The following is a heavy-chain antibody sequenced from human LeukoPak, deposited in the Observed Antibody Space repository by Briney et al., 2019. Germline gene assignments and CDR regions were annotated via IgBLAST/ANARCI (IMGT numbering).Heavy chain of an antibody. Sequence: ASVKVSCKASGYTFTGYYMHWVRQAPGQGLEWMGWINPNSGGTNYAQKFQGRVTMTRDTSISTAYMELSRLRSDDTAVYYCARVGCSSTSCYTGWFDPWGQGTLVTVSS. CDR1: GYTFTGYY. CDR2: INPNSGGT. CDR3: ARVGCSSTSCYTGWFDP. V-gene: IGHV1-2*02. D-gene: IGHD2-2*02. J-gene: IGHJ5*02.